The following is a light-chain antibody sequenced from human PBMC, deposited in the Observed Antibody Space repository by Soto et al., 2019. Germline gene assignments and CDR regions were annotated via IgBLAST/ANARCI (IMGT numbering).Light chain of an antibody. V-gene: IGKV1-33*01. CDR2: DAS. Sequence: DIQMTQSPSSLSASVGDTVTITCRASQSISSYLTWYQQKPGKAPNLLIYDASNLEIGVPSRFSGSGSGTHFTFTIRSLQTEDIGTYYCKQYDILPITFGRGTRLEIK. J-gene: IGKJ5*01. CDR1: QSISSY. CDR3: KQYDILPIT.